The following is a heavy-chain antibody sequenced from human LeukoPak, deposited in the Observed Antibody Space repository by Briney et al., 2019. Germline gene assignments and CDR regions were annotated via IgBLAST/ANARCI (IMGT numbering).Heavy chain of an antibody. Sequence: ASVKVSCKASGGTFSSYAISWVRQAPGQGLEWMGGIIPIFGTANYAQKFQGRVTITTDESTSTAYMELSSLRSEDTAVYYCARGRRWYGGEEVDNWFDPWGQGTLVTVSS. CDR2: IIPIFGTA. V-gene: IGHV1-69*05. CDR3: ARGRRWYGGEEVDNWFDP. D-gene: IGHD4-23*01. J-gene: IGHJ5*02. CDR1: GGTFSSYA.